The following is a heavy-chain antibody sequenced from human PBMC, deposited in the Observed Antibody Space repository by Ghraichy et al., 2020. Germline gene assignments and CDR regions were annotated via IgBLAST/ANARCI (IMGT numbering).Heavy chain of an antibody. CDR2: ISSSGSTI. CDR1: GFTFSSYE. D-gene: IGHD4-23*01. V-gene: IGHV3-48*03. Sequence: GGSLRLSCAASGFTFSSYEMNWVRQAPGKGLEWVSYISSSGSTIYYADSVKGRFTISRDNAKNSLYLQMNSLRAEDTAVYYCARDHYGGNPPHDYWGQGTLVTVSS. J-gene: IGHJ4*02. CDR3: ARDHYGGNPPHDY.